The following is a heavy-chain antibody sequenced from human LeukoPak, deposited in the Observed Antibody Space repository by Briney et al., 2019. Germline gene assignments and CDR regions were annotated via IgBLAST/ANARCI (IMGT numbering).Heavy chain of an antibody. CDR2: INTEGSST. J-gene: IGHJ4*02. CDR3: AKDHKVRGVIGY. CDR1: GFTFRTYW. Sequence: GGSLRLSCAASGFTFRTYWMHWVRHAPGKGLMWVSRINTEGSSTSYADSVKGRFTISRDNAKNTLYLQMNSLRAEDTAVYYCAKDHKVRGVIGYWGQGTLVTVSS. V-gene: IGHV3-74*01. D-gene: IGHD3-10*01.